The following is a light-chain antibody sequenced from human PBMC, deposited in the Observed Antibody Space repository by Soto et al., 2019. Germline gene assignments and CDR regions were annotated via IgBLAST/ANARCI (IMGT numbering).Light chain of an antibody. J-gene: IGKJ1*01. CDR1: QSVSSSY. CDR3: QQYGSSPWT. Sequence: EIVLTQSPGTLSLSPGERATLSCRASQSVSSSYLAWYQQKPGQAPRLLIYGASSRATGTPDRLSGSGSGTDFTLTISRLEPEDFAVYYCQQYGSSPWTFGQGPKVEIK. V-gene: IGKV3-20*01. CDR2: GAS.